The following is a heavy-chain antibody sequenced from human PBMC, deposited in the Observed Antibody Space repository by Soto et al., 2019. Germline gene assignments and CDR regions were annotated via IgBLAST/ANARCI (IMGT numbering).Heavy chain of an antibody. CDR3: ARGADFGDYVYYFDY. Sequence: QVQLVQSGAEVKKPGSSVKVPCKPSGGTFSSYAISWVRQAPGQGLEWMGGIIPIFGTANYAQKFQGRVPITADKPTSTADMELSSLRSEDTAVYYCARGADFGDYVYYFDYWGQGTLVTVSS. J-gene: IGHJ4*02. CDR1: GGTFSSYA. CDR2: IIPIFGTA. V-gene: IGHV1-69*06. D-gene: IGHD4-17*01.